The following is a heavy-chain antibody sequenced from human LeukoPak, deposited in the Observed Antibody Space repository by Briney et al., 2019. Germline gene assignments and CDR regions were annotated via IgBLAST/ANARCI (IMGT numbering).Heavy chain of an antibody. J-gene: IGHJ4*02. V-gene: IGHV3-7*01. CDR2: IKQDGSEK. Sequence: GGSLRLSCVASGFTFGSYWMNWVRQAPGKGLEWVANIKQDGSEKYYVDSVKGRFTISRDNTKKLLYLQMNSLRAEDTAVYYCARGGYYYGSGSYYNGGDYWGQGTLVTVSS. CDR3: ARGGYYYGSGSYYNGGDY. D-gene: IGHD3-10*01. CDR1: GFTFGSYW.